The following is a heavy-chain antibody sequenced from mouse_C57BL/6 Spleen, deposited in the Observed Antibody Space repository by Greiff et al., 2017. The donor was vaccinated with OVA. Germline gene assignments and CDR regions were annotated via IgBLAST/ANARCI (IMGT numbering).Heavy chain of an antibody. D-gene: IGHD2-14*01. CDR3: TRDLGYYRGGYAMEC. CDR1: GYSITSGYY. V-gene: IGHV3-6*01. J-gene: IGHJ4*01. Sequence: EVQLQQSGPGLVKPSQSLSLTCSVTGYSITSGYYWNWIRQFPGNKLEWMGYIRYDGSNNYNPSLKNQISITRDTSKNQFFLKLSSVTAEDTATYCGTRDLGYYRGGYAMECWGQGTSVTVSS. CDR2: IRYDGSN.